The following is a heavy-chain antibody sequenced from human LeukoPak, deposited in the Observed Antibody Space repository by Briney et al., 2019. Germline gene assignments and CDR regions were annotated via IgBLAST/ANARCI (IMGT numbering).Heavy chain of an antibody. CDR3: ARDRSTVTPPQPDAFDI. CDR1: GFTFSSYG. CDR2: IYYSGNT. V-gene: IGHV4-39*07. Sequence: GSLRLSCAASGFTFSSYGIHWVRQAPGRGLEWIGGIYYSGNTYYNPSLKSRVTISVDTSNNEFSLRLTSVTAADTAVYYCARDRSTVTPPQPDAFDIWGQGTMVTVSS. D-gene: IGHD4-17*01. J-gene: IGHJ3*02.